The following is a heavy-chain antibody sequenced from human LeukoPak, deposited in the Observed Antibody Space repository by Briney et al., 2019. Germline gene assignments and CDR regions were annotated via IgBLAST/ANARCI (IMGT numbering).Heavy chain of an antibody. CDR1: GFTFSSYW. Sequence: GGSLRLSCAASGFTFSSYWMHWVPQAPGKGLAWVPRINSDGSSAIYADSVKGRFTFSRDNAKNTLYLQMNSLRAEDTAVYYCVRDKFGTLIYGSSCFDSWGQGTLVTVSS. CDR3: VRDKFGTLIYGSSCFDS. CDR2: INSDGSSA. V-gene: IGHV3-74*01. D-gene: IGHD6-6*01. J-gene: IGHJ4*02.